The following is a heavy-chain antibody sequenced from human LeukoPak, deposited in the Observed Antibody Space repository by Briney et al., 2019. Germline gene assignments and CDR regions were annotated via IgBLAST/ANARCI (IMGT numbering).Heavy chain of an antibody. Sequence: ASVKVSCKASGYTFSNYAISWVRQAPGQGPEWMGWISVYKGNTNFAQKFQGRVTMTTDTSTSTAYMELRSLRSDDTAVYYCARGCSWYSSSCHAREFDYWGQGTLVTVSS. V-gene: IGHV1-18*01. CDR2: ISVYKGNT. CDR1: GYTFSNYA. J-gene: IGHJ4*02. CDR3: ARGCSWYSSSCHAREFDY. D-gene: IGHD6-13*01.